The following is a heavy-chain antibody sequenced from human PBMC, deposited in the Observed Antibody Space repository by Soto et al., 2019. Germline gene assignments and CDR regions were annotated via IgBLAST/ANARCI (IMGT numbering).Heavy chain of an antibody. J-gene: IGHJ6*02. Sequence: GSLRLSCAASGFTFSSYSMNWVRQAPGKGLEWVSYISSSSSTIYYADSVKGRFTISRDNAKNSLYLQMNSLRDEDTAVYYCARPSXVEWLLLASYGMDVWGQGTTVTVSS. D-gene: IGHD3-3*01. V-gene: IGHV3-48*02. CDR3: ARPSXVEWLLLASYGMDV. CDR2: ISSSSSTI. CDR1: GFTFSSYS.